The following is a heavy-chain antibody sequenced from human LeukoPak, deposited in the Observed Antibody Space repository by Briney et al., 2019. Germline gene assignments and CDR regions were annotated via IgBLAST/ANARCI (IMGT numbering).Heavy chain of an antibody. CDR3: ARGGHSSGYRRAPMTD. J-gene: IGHJ4*02. CDR2: IYYSGST. Sequence: PSETLSLTCTVSGGSISSYYWSWIRQPPGKGLEWIGYIYYSGSTNYNPSLKSRVTISVDTSKNQFSLKLSSVTAADTAVYYCARGGHSSGYRRAPMTDWGQGTLVTVSS. D-gene: IGHD3-22*01. CDR1: GGSISSYY. V-gene: IGHV4-59*12.